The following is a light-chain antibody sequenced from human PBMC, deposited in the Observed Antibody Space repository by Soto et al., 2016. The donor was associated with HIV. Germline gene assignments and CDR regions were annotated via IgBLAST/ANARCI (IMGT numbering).Light chain of an antibody. J-gene: IGLJ3*02. CDR2: GDS. Sequence: SYVLTQPPSVSVAPGKTARITCGGNNIGSKSVHWYQQKPGQAPVLVVYGDSDRPSGIPERFSGSNSENTATLTISRVEAGDEADYYCQVWDNSRDHWVFGGGTKLTV. CDR1: NIGSKS. V-gene: IGLV3-21*03. CDR3: QVWDNSRDHWV.